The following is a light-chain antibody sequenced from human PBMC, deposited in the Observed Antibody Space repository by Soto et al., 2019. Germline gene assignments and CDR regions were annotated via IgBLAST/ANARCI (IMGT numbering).Light chain of an antibody. CDR1: KLGDKY. Sequence: SYELTQPPSVSVSPGQTASITCSGDKLGDKYASWYQQKPGQSPVLIIYQDDKRPSGIPERFSGSNSGNTATLTISGTQAMDEADFYCQAWDSNTAAFGGGTKVTVL. J-gene: IGLJ2*01. V-gene: IGLV3-1*01. CDR3: QAWDSNTAA. CDR2: QDD.